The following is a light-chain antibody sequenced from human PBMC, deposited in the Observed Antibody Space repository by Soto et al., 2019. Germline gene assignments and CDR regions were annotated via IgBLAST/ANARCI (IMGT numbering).Light chain of an antibody. Sequence: ETVLTQSPGTLSLSPGERATLSCRASQSVSSYYLAWYQQKPGQAPRLLIYGASSRATGTPDRFSGSGSGTDFTLTISRLEPEDFAVYYCQQYGSSPLTSGQGTKVDIK. J-gene: IGKJ1*01. CDR2: GAS. V-gene: IGKV3-20*01. CDR3: QQYGSSPLT. CDR1: QSVSSYY.